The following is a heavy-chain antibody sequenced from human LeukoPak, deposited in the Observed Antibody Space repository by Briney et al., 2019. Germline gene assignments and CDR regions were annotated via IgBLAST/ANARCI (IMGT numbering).Heavy chain of an antibody. J-gene: IGHJ3*02. V-gene: IGHV4-59*08. Sequence: SETLSLTCTVSGGSISSYYWSWIRQPPGKGLEWIGYIYYSGSTNYNPSLKSRVTISVDTSKNQFSLKLSSVTAADTAVYYCARHFLITMIEEAAFDIWGQGTMVTVSS. D-gene: IGHD3-22*01. CDR1: GGSISSYY. CDR3: ARHFLITMIEEAAFDI. CDR2: IYYSGST.